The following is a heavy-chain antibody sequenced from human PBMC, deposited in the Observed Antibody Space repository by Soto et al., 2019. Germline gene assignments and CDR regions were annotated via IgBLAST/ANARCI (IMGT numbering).Heavy chain of an antibody. CDR2: IYHSGST. Sequence: QLQLRESGSGLLKPSQTLSLTCAVSGGSFRSGGYSWSWIRQPPGRGLEWIGYIYHSGSTYYNPSLKSRVTISVDRSKNQFSLKLSSVTAADTAVYYCASGPIGDYTDGFDYWGQGTLVTVSS. D-gene: IGHD4-17*01. CDR1: GGSFRSGGYS. CDR3: ASGPIGDYTDGFDY. J-gene: IGHJ4*02. V-gene: IGHV4-30-2*01.